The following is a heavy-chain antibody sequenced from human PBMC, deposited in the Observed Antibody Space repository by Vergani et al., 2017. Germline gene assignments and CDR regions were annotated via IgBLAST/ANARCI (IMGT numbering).Heavy chain of an antibody. CDR3: VRARCSGPCFMSNWFDS. CDR2: IKSDGSIT. J-gene: IGHJ5*01. Sequence: DVQLLESGGGLIHPGGSLRLSCEGSGFSFSGYWMHWVRQSPEKGLVWVSRIKSDGSITNYADSVKGRFTISRDNAKNTLYLEMNSLRGDDTAIYYCVRARCSGPCFMSNWFDSWGQGTLVTVSA. CDR1: GFSFSGYW. V-gene: IGHV3-74*02. D-gene: IGHD5-12*01.